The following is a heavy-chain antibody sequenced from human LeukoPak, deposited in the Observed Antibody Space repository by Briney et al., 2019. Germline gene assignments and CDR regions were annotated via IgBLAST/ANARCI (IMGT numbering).Heavy chain of an antibody. CDR2: ISYDGSNK. CDR1: GFTFSSYA. V-gene: IGHV3-30*04. D-gene: IGHD4-17*01. J-gene: IGHJ3*02. Sequence: GGSLRLSCAASGFTFSSYAMHWVRQAPGKGLEWVVVISYDGSNKYYADSVKGRFTISRDNSKNTLYLQMNSLRAEDTAVYYCARPTVTGAFDIWGQGTMVTVSS. CDR3: ARPTVTGAFDI.